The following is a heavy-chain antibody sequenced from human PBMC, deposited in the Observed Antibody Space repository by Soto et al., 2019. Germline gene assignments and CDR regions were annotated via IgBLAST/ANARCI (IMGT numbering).Heavy chain of an antibody. CDR2: IFYSGST. CDR3: ARQPTTGVTVLWFDP. V-gene: IGHV4-39*01. CDR1: GGSISTSPSY. D-gene: IGHD1-1*01. Sequence: QLQLLESGPGLVKASETLSLTCNVSGGSISTSPSYWAWIRQPPGKGLEWLANIFYSGSTYYNPSRASRVTVSADASKDEFSLKLRSVTAADTAVYYCARQPTTGVTVLWFDPWGQGTLFTVSS. J-gene: IGHJ5*02.